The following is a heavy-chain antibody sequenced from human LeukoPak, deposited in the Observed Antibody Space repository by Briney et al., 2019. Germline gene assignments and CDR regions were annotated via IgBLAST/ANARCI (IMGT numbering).Heavy chain of an antibody. D-gene: IGHD3/OR15-3a*01. CDR1: GGSISSHY. V-gene: IGHV4-59*08. Sequence: SETLSLTCTVSGGSISSHYWSWVRQPPGKGLEWIGYIYYSGSTNYNPSLKSRVTISVDMSKNKFSLKLRSVTAADTAVYYCARHFGTWGRGTLVTVSS. CDR2: IYYSGST. CDR3: ARHFGT. J-gene: IGHJ4*02.